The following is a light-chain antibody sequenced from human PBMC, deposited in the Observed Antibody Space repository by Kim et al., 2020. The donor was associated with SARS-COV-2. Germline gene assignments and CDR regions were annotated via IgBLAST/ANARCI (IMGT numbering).Light chain of an antibody. CDR2: DAS. CDR3: QQRSSWPPT. J-gene: IGKJ5*01. V-gene: IGKV3-11*01. Sequence: EIVLTQSPATLSLSPGERATLSCRASHSIGNSLAWYQQKPGQTPRLLIHDASNGATDIPARFSGSGSGTDFTLTISRLEPEDFVVYFCQQRSSWPPTFGQGTRLEIK. CDR1: HSIGNS.